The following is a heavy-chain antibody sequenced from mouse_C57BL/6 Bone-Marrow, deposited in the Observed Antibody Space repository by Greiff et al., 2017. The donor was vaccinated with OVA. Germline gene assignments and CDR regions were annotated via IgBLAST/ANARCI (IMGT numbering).Heavy chain of an antibody. CDR1: GFHIKDDY. D-gene: IGHD3-3*01. CDR2: IDPENGDT. V-gene: IGHV14-4*01. CDR3: TTNPGTDY. Sequence: VQLQQSGAELVRPGASVKLSCTASGFHIKDDYMHWVKQRPEQGLEWIGWIDPENGDTEYASKFQGKATITADTSSNTAYLQLSSLTSEDTAVYYCTTNPGTDYWGQGTSVTVSS. J-gene: IGHJ4*01.